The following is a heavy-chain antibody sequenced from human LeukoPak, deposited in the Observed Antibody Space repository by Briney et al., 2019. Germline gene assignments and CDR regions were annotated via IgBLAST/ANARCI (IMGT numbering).Heavy chain of an antibody. D-gene: IGHD2-15*01. J-gene: IGHJ6*03. CDR3: AKDWKRIVVVGPITRHGNYMDV. V-gene: IGHV3-23*01. CDR1: GFIFSSSG. CDR2: ISDNGGST. Sequence: GGSLRLSCAASGFIFSSSGMSWVRQAPGKGLEWVSTISDNGGSTYYPDSVKGRFTISRDNSKNTLYLQMNSLRPEDTAVYFCAKDWKRIVVVGPITRHGNYMDVWGKGTTVTISS.